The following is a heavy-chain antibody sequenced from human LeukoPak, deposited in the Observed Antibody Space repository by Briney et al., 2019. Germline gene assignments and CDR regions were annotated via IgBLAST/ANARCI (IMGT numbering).Heavy chain of an antibody. D-gene: IGHD2-15*01. V-gene: IGHV3-30-3*01. Sequence: PGGSLRLSCAASGFTFSSYAMHWVRRAPGKGLEWVAVISYDGSNKYYADSVKGRFTISRDNSKNTLYLQMNSLRAEDTAVYYCAGTGQASIVSFDYWGQGTLVTVSS. CDR2: ISYDGSNK. CDR1: GFTFSSYA. CDR3: AGTGQASIVSFDY. J-gene: IGHJ4*02.